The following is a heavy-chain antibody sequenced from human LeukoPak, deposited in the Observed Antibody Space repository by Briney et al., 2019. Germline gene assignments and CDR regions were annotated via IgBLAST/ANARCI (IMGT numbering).Heavy chain of an antibody. D-gene: IGHD1-26*01. Sequence: ASVKVSCKASGYTFTGYFMHWVRQAPGQGLEWMGWINPESGVTNYAHRFQGRVTLTRDTSISTAYMEMNRLRSDDTAVYYCARFLPQKWELPGNWFDPWGQGTLVTVSS. CDR1: GYTFTGYF. V-gene: IGHV1-2*07. CDR3: ARFLPQKWELPGNWFDP. J-gene: IGHJ5*02. CDR2: INPESGVT.